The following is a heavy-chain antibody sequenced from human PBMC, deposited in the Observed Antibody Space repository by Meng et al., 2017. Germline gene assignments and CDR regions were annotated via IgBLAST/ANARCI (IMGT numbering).Heavy chain of an antibody. V-gene: IGHV4-4*02. J-gene: IGHJ4*02. CDR2: IYHSGST. Sequence: QVPLQESGPGLGKPSGTLALTCAVSGGSISSSNWWSWVRQPPGKGLEWIGEIYHSGSTNYNPSLKRRVTISVDKSKNQFSLKLSSVTAADTAVYYCARDRGAVAGTNFDYWGQGTLVTVSS. CDR3: ARDRGAVAGTNFDY. D-gene: IGHD6-19*01. CDR1: GGSISSSNW.